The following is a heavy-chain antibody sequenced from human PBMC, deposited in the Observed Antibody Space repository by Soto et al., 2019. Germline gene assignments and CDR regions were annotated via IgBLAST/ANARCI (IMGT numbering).Heavy chain of an antibody. CDR2: ISGSGGST. J-gene: IGHJ4*02. V-gene: IGHV3-23*01. Sequence: EVQLLESGGGWVQPGGSLRLSCAASGFTFSRYAMSWVRQAPGKGLEWVSAISGSGGSTYYAESLKGRFTISRDNAKNTLYLQMNRLRAEDRAVYYCAKDPGASSDWHGGLYWGQGTLVTVSS. CDR1: GFTFSRYA. CDR3: AKDPGASSDWHGGLY. D-gene: IGHD6-19*01.